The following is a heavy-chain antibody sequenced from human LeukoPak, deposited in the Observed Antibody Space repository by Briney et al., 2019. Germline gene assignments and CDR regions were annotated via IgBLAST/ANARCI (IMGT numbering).Heavy chain of an antibody. CDR1: VYTFTSYG. CDR2: ISAYNGNT. CDR3: ARDFRGHYDILTGYVGGPFDY. J-gene: IGHJ4*02. Sequence: ASVKVSCKASVYTFTSYGISWVRQAPGQGLEWMGWISAYNGNTNYAQKLQGRVTMTTDTSTSTAYMELRSLRSDDTAVYYCARDFRGHYDILTGYVGGPFDYWGQGTLVTVSS. V-gene: IGHV1-18*01. D-gene: IGHD3-9*01.